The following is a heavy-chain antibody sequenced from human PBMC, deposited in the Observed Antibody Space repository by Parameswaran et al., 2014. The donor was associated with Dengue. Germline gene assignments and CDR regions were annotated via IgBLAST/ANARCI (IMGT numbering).Heavy chain of an antibody. CDR2: ISSGNIK. V-gene: IGHV3-48*04. J-gene: IGHJ3*02. CDR1: GFTFSGYG. Sequence: GESLKISCAASGFTFSGYGIHWVRQAPGKGLEWVSYISSGNIKYYAESGKGRFTISRDNAKNSLYLQMNSLRAEDTAVYYCARANYGSGSYWGSPTTIHAFDIWGQGTMVT. D-gene: IGHD3-10*01. CDR3: ARANYGSGSYWGSPTTIHAFDI.